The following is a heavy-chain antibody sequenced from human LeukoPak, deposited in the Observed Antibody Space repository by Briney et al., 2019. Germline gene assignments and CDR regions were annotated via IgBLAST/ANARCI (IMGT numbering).Heavy chain of an antibody. J-gene: IGHJ4*02. D-gene: IGHD3-10*01. CDR2: IYYSGRT. CDR3: ATSPYYYGSGSYYKGSY. CDR1: GGSISSGDYY. Sequence: SQTLSLTCTVSGGSISSGDYYWSWIRQPPGKGLEWIGYIYYSGRTYYNPSLKSRVTILVDTSKNQFSLKLSSVTAADTAVYYCATSPYYYGSGSYYKGSYWGQGTLVTVSS. V-gene: IGHV4-30-4*01.